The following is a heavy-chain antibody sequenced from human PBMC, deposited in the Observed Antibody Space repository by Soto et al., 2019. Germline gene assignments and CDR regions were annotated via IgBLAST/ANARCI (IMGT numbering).Heavy chain of an antibody. D-gene: IGHD1-7*01. Sequence: EVRLQESGGGLVKPGGSLRLSCATSAITFSNYAMSWVRQAPGGGLEWVSSMSGSSSTTYYADSVKGRFTISRDRSKNTLYLQMSSLIAEDTALYYCAKNQERELPRVIDFWGQGTLVTVSS. J-gene: IGHJ4*02. CDR1: AITFSNYA. CDR2: MSGSSSTT. CDR3: AKNQERELPRVIDF. V-gene: IGHV3-23*01.